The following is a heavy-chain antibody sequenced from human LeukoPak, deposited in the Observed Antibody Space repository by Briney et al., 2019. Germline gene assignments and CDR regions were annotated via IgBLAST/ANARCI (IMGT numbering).Heavy chain of an antibody. D-gene: IGHD3-3*01. J-gene: IGHJ4*02. CDR1: GGSISSYY. CDR2: IYYSGST. Sequence: SETLSLTCTVSGGSISSYYWSWIRQPPGKGLEWIGYIYYSGSTNYNPSLKSRVTISVDTSKNQFSLKLSSVIAADTAVYYCARAITIFGVVIVYFDYWGQGTLVTVSS. V-gene: IGHV4-59*01. CDR3: ARAITIFGVVIVYFDY.